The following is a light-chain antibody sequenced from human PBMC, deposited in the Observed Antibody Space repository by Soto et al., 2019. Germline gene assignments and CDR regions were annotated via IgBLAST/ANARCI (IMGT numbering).Light chain of an antibody. V-gene: IGKV3D-15*01. J-gene: IGKJ1*01. CDR1: ESVSRN. CDR2: GAS. CDR3: QQRSNWPT. Sequence: EVVMTQSPATLSVSPGERATLSCRASESVSRNLAWYQQKPGQAPRLLIYGASSRATGIPDRFSGSGSGTDFTLTINSLQSEDFAVYYCQQRSNWPTFGQGTKVDIK.